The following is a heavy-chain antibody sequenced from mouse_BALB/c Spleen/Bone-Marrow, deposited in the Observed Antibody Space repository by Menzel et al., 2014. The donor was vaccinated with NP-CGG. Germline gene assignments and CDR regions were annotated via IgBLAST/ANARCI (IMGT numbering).Heavy chain of an antibody. Sequence: VQLQQSGAELAKPGASVKMSCKASGYTFTSYWMHWVKQRPGQGLEWIGYINPSSGYTNYNQKFKDKATLTADKSSSTAYMQLSSLTSEDSAVYYCARAAYYRYDEGAWFAYWGQGTLVTVSA. J-gene: IGHJ3*01. V-gene: IGHV1-7*01. D-gene: IGHD2-14*01. CDR3: ARAAYYRYDEGAWFAY. CDR2: INPSSGYT. CDR1: GYTFTSYW.